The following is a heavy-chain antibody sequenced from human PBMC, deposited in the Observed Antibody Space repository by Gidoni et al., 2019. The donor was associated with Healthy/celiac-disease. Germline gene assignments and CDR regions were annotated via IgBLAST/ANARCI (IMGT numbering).Heavy chain of an antibody. J-gene: IGHJ3*02. CDR3: ARGRNYYGSGSIADAFDI. CDR1: GYTFTGYY. CDR2: INPNSGGT. Sequence: QVQLVQSGAEVKKPGASVKVSCKASGYTFTGYYMHWVRQAPGQGLEWMGWINPNSGGTNYAQKFQGRVTMTRDTSISTAYMELSRLRSDDTAVYYCARGRNYYGSGSIADAFDIWGQGTMVTVSS. D-gene: IGHD3-10*01. V-gene: IGHV1-2*02.